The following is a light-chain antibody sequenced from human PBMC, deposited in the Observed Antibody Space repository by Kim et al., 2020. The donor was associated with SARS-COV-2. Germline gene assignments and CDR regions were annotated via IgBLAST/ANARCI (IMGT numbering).Light chain of an antibody. CDR3: ASWDDDLNGPV. J-gene: IGLJ3*02. Sequence: GQSVTISCSGSIYNIGNNFVYWYQQLPGAAPKLLVYRNHGRPSGVPDRFSGSKSDTSASLAITGLRSADEADYYCASWDDDLNGPVFGGGTQLTVL. V-gene: IGLV1-47*01. CDR2: RNH. CDR1: IYNIGNNF.